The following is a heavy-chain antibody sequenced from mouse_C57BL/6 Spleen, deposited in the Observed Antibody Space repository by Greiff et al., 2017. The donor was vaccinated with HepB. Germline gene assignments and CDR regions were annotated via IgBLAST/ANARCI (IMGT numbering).Heavy chain of an antibody. CDR1: GFNIKDDY. V-gene: IGHV14-4*01. D-gene: IGHD1-1*01. J-gene: IGHJ1*03. CDR3: TTSGSSSYWYFDV. Sequence: VQLQQSGAELVRPGASVKLSCTASGFNIKDDYMHWVKQRPEQGLEWIGWIDPENGDTEYASKFQGKATITADTSSNTAYLQLSSLTSEDTAVYYCTTSGSSSYWYFDVWGTVTTVTVSS. CDR2: IDPENGDT.